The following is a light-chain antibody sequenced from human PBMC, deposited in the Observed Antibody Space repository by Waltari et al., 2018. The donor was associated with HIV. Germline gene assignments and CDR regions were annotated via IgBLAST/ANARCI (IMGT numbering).Light chain of an antibody. V-gene: IGLV2-14*03. J-gene: IGLJ2*01. Sequence: QSALTQPASVSGSPGQSITLSCTGASSDVGRYNYVSCYQHHPGKAPKLIIYDVSNRPSGVSNRFSGAKSGTPASLTISGLQAEDEADYYCSSYTSSRTVVFGGGTKLTVL. CDR2: DVS. CDR1: SSDVGRYNY. CDR3: SSYTSSRTVV.